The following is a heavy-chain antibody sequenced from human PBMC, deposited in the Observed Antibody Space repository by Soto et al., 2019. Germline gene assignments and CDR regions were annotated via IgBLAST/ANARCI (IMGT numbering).Heavy chain of an antibody. CDR1: GFTFGDYA. V-gene: IGHV3-49*05. CDR2: IRSKAYGGTA. D-gene: IGHD3-22*01. Sequence: NPGGSLRLSCTASGFTFGDYAMSWFRQAPGKGLEWVGFIRSKAYGGTAEYAASVKGRFTISRDDSKSIAYLQMNSLKTEDTAVYYCTRDHHYDSSGYYSGNWFDPWGQGTLVTVSS. J-gene: IGHJ5*02. CDR3: TRDHHYDSSGYYSGNWFDP.